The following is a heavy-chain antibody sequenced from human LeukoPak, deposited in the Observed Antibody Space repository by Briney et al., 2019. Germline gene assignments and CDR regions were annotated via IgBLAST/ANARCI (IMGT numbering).Heavy chain of an antibody. CDR3: ARGVPRSYSSAWYVNY. CDR1: GYTFTGYY. V-gene: IGHV1-2*02. D-gene: IGHD6-19*01. CDR2: INPNSGDT. J-gene: IGHJ4*02. Sequence: ASVKVSCMASGYTFTGYYMHWVRQAPGQGLEWMGWINPNSGDTNYAQKFQGRVTMTRDTSIRTAYMELSRLGSDDTAVYYCARGVPRSYSSAWYVNYWGQGALVTVSS.